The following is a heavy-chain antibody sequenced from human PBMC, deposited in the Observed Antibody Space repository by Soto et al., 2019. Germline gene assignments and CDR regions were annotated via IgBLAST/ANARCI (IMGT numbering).Heavy chain of an antibody. Sequence: GGSLRLSCAASGFTFSDYVMHWVRQAPGKGLEWAAVIWYRGRDIFYADSVKGRFTISRDNSKNTLYLQLNSLRAEDTAVYYCARDQGGQSGNFIFDNWGQGTLVTVSS. CDR2: IWYRGRDI. CDR1: GFTFSDYV. D-gene: IGHD1-26*01. J-gene: IGHJ4*02. CDR3: ARDQGGQSGNFIFDN. V-gene: IGHV3-33*01.